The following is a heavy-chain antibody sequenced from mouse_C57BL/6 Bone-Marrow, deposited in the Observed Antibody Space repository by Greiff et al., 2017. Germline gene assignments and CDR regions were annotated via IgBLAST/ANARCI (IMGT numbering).Heavy chain of an antibody. CDR2: INYDGSST. CDR3: ARVLYYGSSYWYFDV. CDR1: GFTFSDYY. V-gene: IGHV5-16*01. Sequence: EVQVVESEGGLVQPGSSMKLSCTASGFTFSDYYMAWVRQVPEKGLEWVANINYDGSSTYYLDSLKSRFIISRDNAKNILYLQMNSLKSEDTATYYCARVLYYGSSYWYFDVWGTGTTVTVSS. D-gene: IGHD1-1*01. J-gene: IGHJ1*03.